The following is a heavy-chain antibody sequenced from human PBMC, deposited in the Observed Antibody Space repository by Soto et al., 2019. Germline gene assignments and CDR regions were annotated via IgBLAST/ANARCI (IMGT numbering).Heavy chain of an antibody. Sequence: GGSLRLSCVASGFKFDDYSMHWVRHTPGKGLEWIAGLSKDSLSISYGASMKGRFTISRDNAKNSLYLQLNSPRPEDTALYYCVKDALTAVAFYFDYWGRGALVTVSS. J-gene: IGHJ4*01. D-gene: IGHD6-19*01. V-gene: IGHV3-9*01. CDR1: GFKFDDYS. CDR3: VKDALTAVAFYFDY. CDR2: LSKDSLSI.